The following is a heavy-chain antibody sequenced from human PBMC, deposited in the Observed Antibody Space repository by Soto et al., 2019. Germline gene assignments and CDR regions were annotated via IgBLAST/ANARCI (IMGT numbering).Heavy chain of an antibody. CDR1: GGSISRYY. CDR3: AIVEWSSDGYPFDY. CDR2: VYYSGTT. D-gene: IGHD3-10*01. V-gene: IGHV4-59*01. Sequence: SETLSLTCSVSGGSISRYYWNWIRQPPGKGLEWIGYVYYSGTTNYNPSLKSRVSISVDTSKNQFSLRLNSVIAADTAVYYCAIVEWSSDGYPFDYSGQGILVTV. J-gene: IGHJ4*02.